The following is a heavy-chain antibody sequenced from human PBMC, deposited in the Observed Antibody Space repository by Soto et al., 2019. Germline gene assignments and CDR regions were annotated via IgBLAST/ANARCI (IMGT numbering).Heavy chain of an antibody. D-gene: IGHD3-9*01. J-gene: IGHJ4*02. CDR1: GFTFSNAW. CDR2: IKSKTDGGTT. V-gene: IGHV3-15*01. Sequence: GGSLRLSCAASGFTFSNAWMSWVRQAPGKGLEWVGRIKSKTDGGTTDYAAPVKGRFTISRGDSKNTLYLQMNSLKTEDTAVYYCTTDGHYYDILTGYSFNDYWGQGTLVTVSS. CDR3: TTDGHYYDILTGYSFNDY.